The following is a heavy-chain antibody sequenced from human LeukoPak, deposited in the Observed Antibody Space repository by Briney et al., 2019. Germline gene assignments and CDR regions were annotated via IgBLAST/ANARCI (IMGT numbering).Heavy chain of an antibody. J-gene: IGHJ4*02. CDR2: INPNSSGT. CDR3: ARGGEGPHQPFDY. V-gene: IGHV1-2*02. Sequence: GASVKVSCKASGYTFTGYYMHWVRQAPGQGLEWMGLINPNSSGTNCAQKFQGRVTMTRDTSISTDYMELSRLRSDDTAVYYCARGGEGPHQPFDYWGQGTLVTVSS. CDR1: GYTFTGYY. D-gene: IGHD7-27*01.